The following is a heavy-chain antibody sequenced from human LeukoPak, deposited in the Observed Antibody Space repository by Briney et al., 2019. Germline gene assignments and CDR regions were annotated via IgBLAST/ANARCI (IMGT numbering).Heavy chain of an antibody. CDR3: ARGRSGTHLLAEFDY. D-gene: IGHD1-26*01. CDR1: GYTFTSYG. Sequence: ASVKVSCKASGYTFTSYGISWVRQAPGQGLEWMGWISAYNGNTNYAQKLQGRVTMTTDTSTSTAYMELRSLRSDDTAVYYCARGRSGTHLLAEFDYWGQGTLVTASS. CDR2: ISAYNGNT. V-gene: IGHV1-18*01. J-gene: IGHJ4*02.